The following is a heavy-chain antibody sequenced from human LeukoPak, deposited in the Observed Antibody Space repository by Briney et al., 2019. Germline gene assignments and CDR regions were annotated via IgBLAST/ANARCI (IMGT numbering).Heavy chain of an antibody. CDR2: ISYDGSNK. CDR3: VKVYYYMDV. J-gene: IGHJ6*03. CDR1: GFTFSSYP. Sequence: GRSLRLSCAASGFTFSSYPVHWVRQAPGKGLEWVTLISYDGSNKYYADSVKGRFTISRDNSKNTLYLQMNSLRAEDTAVYYCVKVYYYMDVWGKGTTVTVS. V-gene: IGHV3-30*04.